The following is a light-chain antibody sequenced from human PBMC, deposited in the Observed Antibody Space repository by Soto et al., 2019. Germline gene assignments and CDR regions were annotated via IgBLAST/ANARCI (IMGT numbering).Light chain of an antibody. CDR2: DAS. V-gene: IGKV3-20*01. J-gene: IGKJ2*01. CDR3: QQSGSSPPKYT. CDR1: QSVSSSY. Sequence: EIVLTQPPGTLSLSPGERATLSCRASQSVSSSYLAWYQQKPGQAPRLLLYDASSRATGIPDRFSGRGSGTDFTLTISRLEPEDFAVYYCQQSGSSPPKYTFGQGTKLEIK.